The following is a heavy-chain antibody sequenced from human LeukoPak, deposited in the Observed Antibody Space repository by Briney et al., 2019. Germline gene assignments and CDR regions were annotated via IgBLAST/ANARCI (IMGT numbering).Heavy chain of an antibody. J-gene: IGHJ4*02. CDR1: GGSISSSSYY. V-gene: IGHV4-39*01. Sequence: SETLSLTCTVSGGSISSSSYYWGWIRQPPGKGLEWIGSIYYSGSTYFSPSLKSRVTLSVDASNNQFSLKLSSVTAADTAVYYCASVYTSSWPTLDYWGQGALVSVSS. CDR2: IYYSGST. CDR3: ASVYTSSWPTLDY. D-gene: IGHD6-13*01.